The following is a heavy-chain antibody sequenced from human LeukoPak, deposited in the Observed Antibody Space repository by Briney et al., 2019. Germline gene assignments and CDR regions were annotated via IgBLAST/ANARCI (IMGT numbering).Heavy chain of an antibody. CDR3: ARECRDGYNCFDY. D-gene: IGHD5-24*01. CDR2: INPNSGGT. V-gene: IGHV1-2*02. J-gene: IGHJ4*02. Sequence: ASVKVSCKASGYTFTGYYMHWVRQAPGQGLEWMGWINPNSGGTNYAQKFQGRVTMTRDTSISTAYMELSRLRSDDTAVYYCARECRDGYNCFDYWGQGTLVTVSS. CDR1: GYTFTGYY.